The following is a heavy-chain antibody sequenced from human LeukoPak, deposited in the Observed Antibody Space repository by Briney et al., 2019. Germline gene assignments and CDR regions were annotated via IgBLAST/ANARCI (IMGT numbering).Heavy chain of an antibody. D-gene: IGHD3-22*01. J-gene: IGHJ4*02. CDR2: IYYSGST. V-gene: IGHV4-59*08. CDR3: ARHEYDSSGYYYFDY. CDR1: GGSISSYY. Sequence: SETLSLTCTVSGGSISSYYWSWIRQPPGKGLEWIGYIYYSGSTNYNPSLKSRVTISVDTSKNQFSLKLSSVTVADTAVYYCARHEYDSSGYYYFDYWGQGTLVTVSS.